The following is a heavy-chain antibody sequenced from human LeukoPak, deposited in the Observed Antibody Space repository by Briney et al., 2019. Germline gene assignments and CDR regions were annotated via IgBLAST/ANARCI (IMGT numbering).Heavy chain of an antibody. J-gene: IGHJ4*02. CDR2: IYYSGST. CDR1: GGSISSYY. CDR3: ARVLGTLGYGGALDY. Sequence: PSETLSLTCTVSGGSISSYYWSWIRQPPGKGLEWIGYIYYSGSTNYNPSLKSRVTISVDTSKNQFSLKLSSVTAADTAVYYCARVLGTLGYGGALDYWGQGTLVTVSS. D-gene: IGHD3-16*01. V-gene: IGHV4-59*01.